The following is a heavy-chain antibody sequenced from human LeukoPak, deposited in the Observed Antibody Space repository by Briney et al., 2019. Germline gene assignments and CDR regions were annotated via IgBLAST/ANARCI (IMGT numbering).Heavy chain of an antibody. Sequence: PGGSLRLSCAASGFTFSSYSMNWVRQAPGNGLEWVSSISSSSSYIYYADSVKGRFTISRDNAKNSLYLQMNSLRAEDTAVYYCARRDSSGYYYRFDYWGQGTLVTVSS. CDR3: ARRDSSGYYYRFDY. D-gene: IGHD3-22*01. CDR1: GFTFSSYS. J-gene: IGHJ4*02. V-gene: IGHV3-21*01. CDR2: ISSSSSYI.